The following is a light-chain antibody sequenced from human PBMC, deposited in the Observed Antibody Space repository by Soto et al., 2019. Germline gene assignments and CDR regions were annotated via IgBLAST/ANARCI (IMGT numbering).Light chain of an antibody. V-gene: IGKV3-15*01. CDR3: QQRSNWPRSIT. J-gene: IGKJ5*01. CDR1: QSVSTN. CDR2: GAS. Sequence: EIVMTQSPATLSVSPGERATLPCRASQSVSTNLAWYQHKPGQAPRLLIYGASTRATGIPASFSGSGSGTDFTLTISSLEPEDFAVYYCQQRSNWPRSITFGQGTRLEIK.